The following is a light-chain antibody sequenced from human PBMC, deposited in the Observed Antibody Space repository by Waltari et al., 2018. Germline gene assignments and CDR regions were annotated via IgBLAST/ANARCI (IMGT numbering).Light chain of an antibody. CDR1: QVFNNW. Sequence: DIQMTQSPSSVSASVGDRVTITCRASQVFNNWLAWYQQKPGKAPKILIFTASNLQSGVPSRFSGSGSGTDFTLTISSLQPEDFATYYCQQANSFPRTFGQGTKVEIK. CDR3: QQANSFPRT. V-gene: IGKV1-12*01. CDR2: TAS. J-gene: IGKJ1*01.